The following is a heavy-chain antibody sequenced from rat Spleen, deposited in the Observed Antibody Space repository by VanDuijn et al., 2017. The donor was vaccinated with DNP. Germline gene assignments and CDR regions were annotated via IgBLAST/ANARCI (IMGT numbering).Heavy chain of an antibody. CDR3: ARQSAIYYYGYVPTFFDY. V-gene: IGHV5-22*01. CDR1: GFTFSDYN. CDR2: ISTVGSNA. D-gene: IGHD1-12*01. Sequence: EVHLVESGGGLVQPGRSLKLSCAASGFTFSDYNMAWVRQAPKKGLEWVASISTVGSNAYYRDSVRGRFTISRDNAKSTLYLQMNRLRSEDTATYYCARQSAIYYYGYVPTFFDYWGQGVMVAVSS. J-gene: IGHJ2*01.